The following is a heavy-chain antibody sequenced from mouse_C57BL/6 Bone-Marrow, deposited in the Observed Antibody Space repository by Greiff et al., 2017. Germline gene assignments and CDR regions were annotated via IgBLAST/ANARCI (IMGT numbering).Heavy chain of an antibody. J-gene: IGHJ4*01. V-gene: IGHV1-81*01. CDR3: ARGGQLTYYYAMDY. CDR2: IYPRSGNT. D-gene: IGHD3-2*02. CDR1: GYTFTSYG. Sequence: VQLQESGAELARPGASVKLSCKASGYTFTSYGISWVKQRTGQGLEWIGEIYPRSGNTYYNEKFKGKATLTADKSSSTAYMELRSLTSEDSAVYVCARGGQLTYYYAMDYWGQGTSVTVSS.